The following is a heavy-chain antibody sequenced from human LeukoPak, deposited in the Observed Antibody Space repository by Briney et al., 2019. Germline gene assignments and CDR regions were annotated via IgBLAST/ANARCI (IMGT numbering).Heavy chain of an antibody. CDR1: GYSFTSYW. D-gene: IGHD6-13*01. Sequence: GESLKISRKGSGYSFTSYWIGWVRQMPGKGLEWMGIIYPGDSDTRYSPSFQGQVTISADKSISTAYLQWSSLKASDTAMYYCARLGGSSWYRPRLPLDYWGQGTLVTVSS. CDR3: ARLGGSSWYRPRLPLDY. J-gene: IGHJ4*02. V-gene: IGHV5-51*01. CDR2: IYPGDSDT.